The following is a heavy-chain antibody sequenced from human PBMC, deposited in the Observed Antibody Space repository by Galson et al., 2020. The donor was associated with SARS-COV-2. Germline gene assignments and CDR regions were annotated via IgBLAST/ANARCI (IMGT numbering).Heavy chain of an antibody. CDR3: ARDIGPNIISFGGTHYSYGMDV. Sequence: GESLKISCAASGFTFSDSDMNWVRQAPGKGLEWVSFVSARSSYLRYAYSVNGRFTISRDNANNSLFLQMNSLRADDTAVYYCARDIGPNIISFGGTHYSYGMDVWGQGNTVTVSS. CDR2: VSARSSYL. D-gene: IGHD3-16*01. V-gene: IGHV3-21*04. J-gene: IGHJ6*02. CDR1: GFTFSDSD.